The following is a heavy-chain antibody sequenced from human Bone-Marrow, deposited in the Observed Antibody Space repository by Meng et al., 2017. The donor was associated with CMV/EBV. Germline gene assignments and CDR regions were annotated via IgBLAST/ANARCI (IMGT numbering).Heavy chain of an antibody. CDR2: ISAYNGNT. D-gene: IGHD2/OR15-2a*01. Sequence: ASVKVSCKASGYTFTSYGISWVRQAPGQGLEWMGWISAYNGNTNYAQKLQGRVTMTTDTSTSTAYMELSSLRSEDTAVYYCARGLSSYAYYYYGMDVWGQGTTVTVSS. J-gene: IGHJ6*02. CDR3: ARGLSSYAYYYYGMDV. V-gene: IGHV1-18*01. CDR1: GYTFTSYG.